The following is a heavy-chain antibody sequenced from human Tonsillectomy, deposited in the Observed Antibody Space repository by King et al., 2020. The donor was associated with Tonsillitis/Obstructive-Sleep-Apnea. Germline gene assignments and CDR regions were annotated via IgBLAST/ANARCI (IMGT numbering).Heavy chain of an antibody. Sequence: VQLVESGGGVVQPGRSLRLSCAASGFTFSSYAMHWVRQAPGKGLEWVAVISYDENYKYYADSVKDRFTISRDNSKNTLYLQMNSLGAEETAVYYCATEHRGTDDSQYGMDVWGQGTTVTVSS. CDR1: GFTFSSYA. D-gene: IGHD3-22*01. CDR3: ATEHRGTDDSQYGMDV. V-gene: IGHV3-30*04. CDR2: ISYDENYK. J-gene: IGHJ6*02.